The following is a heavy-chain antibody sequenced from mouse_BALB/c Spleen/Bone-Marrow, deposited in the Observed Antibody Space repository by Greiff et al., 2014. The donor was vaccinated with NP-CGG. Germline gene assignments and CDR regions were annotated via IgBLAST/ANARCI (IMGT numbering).Heavy chain of an antibody. Sequence: DVKLVESGGGLVQPGGSLKLSCAASGFTFSSYTMSWVRQTPEKRLEWVAYISNGGGSTYYPDTVKGRFTISRDNAKNTLYLQMSSLKSEDTAMYYCARLITTYLDYWGQGTTLTVSS. CDR1: GFTFSSYT. CDR2: ISNGGGST. D-gene: IGHD1-1*01. CDR3: ARLITTYLDY. V-gene: IGHV5-12-2*01. J-gene: IGHJ2*01.